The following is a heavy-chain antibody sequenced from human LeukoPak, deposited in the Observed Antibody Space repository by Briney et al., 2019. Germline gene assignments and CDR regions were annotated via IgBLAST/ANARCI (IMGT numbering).Heavy chain of an antibody. D-gene: IGHD2-2*01. CDR1: GGSITSYY. CDR2: IYYSGST. V-gene: IGHV4-59*01. CDR3: ARVVVVPAEPYYFDY. J-gene: IGHJ4*02. Sequence: PSETLSLTCTVSGGSITSYYWSWIRQPPGKGLEWIGYIYYSGSTNYNPSLKSRVTISVDTSKNQFSLKLSSVTAADTAVYYCARVVVVPAEPYYFDYWGQGTLVTVSS.